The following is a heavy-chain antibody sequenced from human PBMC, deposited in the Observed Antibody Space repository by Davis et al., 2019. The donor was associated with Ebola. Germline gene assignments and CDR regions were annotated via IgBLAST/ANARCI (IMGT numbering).Heavy chain of an antibody. CDR3: ARGKKSQGYWFDP. CDR2: MNPNSGNT. J-gene: IGHJ5*02. Sequence: ASVKVSCKDSGYTFTNHDINWVRRATGQGFEWMGWMNPNSGNTGYAQKLQGRVTITMDTSKSTAYMELRSLRSEDTAVYYCARGKKSQGYWFDPWGQGTLVTVSS. V-gene: IGHV1-8*03. CDR1: GYTFTNHD.